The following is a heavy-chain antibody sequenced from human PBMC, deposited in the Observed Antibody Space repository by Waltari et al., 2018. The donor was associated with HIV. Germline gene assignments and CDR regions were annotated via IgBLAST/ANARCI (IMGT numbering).Heavy chain of an antibody. CDR1: RFTFPAYY. Sequence: QVQLVQSGAEVKKPGDSVKVSCTASRFTFPAYYVHWVRQAPGQGLEWMGWINPKIGVTHFAQNFQGRINITRDTSIKTAYLELSRLQSDDTAVYYCARDWWQLPSGGYFFDYWGQGTLVTVSS. CDR3: ARDWWQLPSGGYFFDY. J-gene: IGHJ4*02. D-gene: IGHD2-15*01. CDR2: INPKIGVT. V-gene: IGHV1-2*02.